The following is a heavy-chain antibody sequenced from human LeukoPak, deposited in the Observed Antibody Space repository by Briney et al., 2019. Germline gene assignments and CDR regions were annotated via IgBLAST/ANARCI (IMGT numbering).Heavy chain of an antibody. CDR3: AKDPIAARFFDY. D-gene: IGHD6-6*01. J-gene: IGHJ4*02. V-gene: IGHV3-23*01. Sequence: PGGSLRLSCAPSGFTFSSSAMSWLRQAPGKGLEWVSAISISGTSTYYADSVKGRFTISRDNSNNTLYLQMNSLRAEDTAVYYCAKDPIAARFFDYWGQGTLVTVSS. CDR2: ISISGTST. CDR1: GFTFSSSA.